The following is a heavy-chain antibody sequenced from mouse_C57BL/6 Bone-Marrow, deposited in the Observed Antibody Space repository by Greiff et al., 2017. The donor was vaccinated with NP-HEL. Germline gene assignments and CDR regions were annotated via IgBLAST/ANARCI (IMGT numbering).Heavy chain of an antibody. D-gene: IGHD1-1*01. CDR1: GYAFSSSW. Sequence: VKLMESGPELVKPGASVKISCKASGYAFSSSWMNWVKQRPGKGLEWIGRIYPGDGDTNYNGKFKGKATLTADKSSSTAYMQLSSLTSEDSAVYFCGPYYYGSSLYYAMDYWGQGTSVTVSS. CDR3: GPYYYGSSLYYAMDY. J-gene: IGHJ4*01. CDR2: IYPGDGDT. V-gene: IGHV1-82*01.